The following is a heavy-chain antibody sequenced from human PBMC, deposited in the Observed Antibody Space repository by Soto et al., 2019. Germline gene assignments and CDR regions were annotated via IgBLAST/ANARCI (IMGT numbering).Heavy chain of an antibody. J-gene: IGHJ4*02. CDR3: ARADRYCSGGSCYGGSFDY. V-gene: IGHV3-11*04. CDR1: GFTFSDYY. Sequence: PGGSLRLSCAASGFTFSDYYMSWIRQAPGKGLEWVSYISSGSTKIYYADSVKGRFTISRDNAKNSLYLQMNSLRDEDTAVYYCARADRYCSGGSCYGGSFDYWGQGT. CDR2: ISSGSTKI. D-gene: IGHD2-15*01.